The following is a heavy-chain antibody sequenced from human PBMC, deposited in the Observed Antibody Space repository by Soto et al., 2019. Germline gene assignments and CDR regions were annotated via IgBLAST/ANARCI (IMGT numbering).Heavy chain of an antibody. CDR2: ISSRSDI. CDR1: GFTFSTYS. V-gene: IGHV3-21*01. J-gene: IGHJ6*02. D-gene: IGHD2-2*02. CDR3: AREYTAWPLAYGLDV. Sequence: GGSLTLSCVGSGFTFSTYSINWVRQAPGKGPEWVSSISSRSDIYYADSVTGRFTISRDNAKNSVSLQMNSLSAEDTAVYYCAREYTAWPLAYGLDVWGQGTTVTVSS.